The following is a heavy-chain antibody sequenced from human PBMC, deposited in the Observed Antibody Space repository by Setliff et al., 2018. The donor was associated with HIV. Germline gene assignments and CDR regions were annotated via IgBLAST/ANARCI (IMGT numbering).Heavy chain of an antibody. D-gene: IGHD6-13*01. V-gene: IGHV3-23*01. CDR2: ISSGIGTT. CDR1: GFTFSSYA. CDR3: AKAKTQL. J-gene: IGHJ4*02. Sequence: GGSLRLSCAASGFTFSSYAMSWVRQAPGKGLEWVSAISSGIGTTYYADSVKGRFTISRDNSKNMLYLQMNSLRAEDTATYYCAKAKTQLWGQGTLVTVSS.